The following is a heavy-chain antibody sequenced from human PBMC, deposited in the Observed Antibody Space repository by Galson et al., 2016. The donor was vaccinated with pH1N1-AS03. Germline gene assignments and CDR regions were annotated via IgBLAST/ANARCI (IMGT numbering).Heavy chain of an antibody. CDR2: IIGAGGVP. V-gene: IGHV3-23*01. CDR3: AKDKEAVADRRGYFFDD. J-gene: IGHJ4*02. D-gene: IGHD3-10*01. CDR1: GFTFSSYA. Sequence: SLRLSCAASGFTFSSYAMSWVRQAPGKGLEWVASIIGAGGVPYYAGSVKGRFAVSRDTSENTVYLQLDRLRAEDTAVYYCAKDKEAVADRRGYFFDDWGQGTLVTVPS.